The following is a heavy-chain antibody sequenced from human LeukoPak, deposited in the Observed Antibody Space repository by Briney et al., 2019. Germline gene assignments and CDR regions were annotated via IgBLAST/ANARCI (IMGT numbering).Heavy chain of an antibody. CDR3: ARDRQLGGGLYFDY. CDR1: GGTFSSYA. V-gene: IGHV1-69*04. Sequence: ASVKVSCKASGGTFSSYAISWVRQAPGQGLEWMGRITPILGIANYAQKFQGRVTITADKSTSTAYMELSSLRSEDTAVYYCARDRQLGGGLYFDYWGQGTLVTVSS. CDR2: ITPILGIA. D-gene: IGHD6-6*01. J-gene: IGHJ4*02.